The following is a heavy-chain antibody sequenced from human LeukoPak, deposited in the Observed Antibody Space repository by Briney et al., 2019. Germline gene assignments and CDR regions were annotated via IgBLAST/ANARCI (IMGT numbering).Heavy chain of an antibody. CDR3: ARDRATTVTKSFAFDI. CDR1: GGTFSDYA. Sequence: SVKVSCKASGGTFSDYAISWVRQAPGQGLEWMGGIIPIFGTANYAQKFQGRVTITTDESTSTAYMELSNLRFEDTAVYYCARDRATTVTKSFAFDIWGQGTMVTVSS. D-gene: IGHD4-17*01. CDR2: IIPIFGTA. V-gene: IGHV1-69*05. J-gene: IGHJ3*02.